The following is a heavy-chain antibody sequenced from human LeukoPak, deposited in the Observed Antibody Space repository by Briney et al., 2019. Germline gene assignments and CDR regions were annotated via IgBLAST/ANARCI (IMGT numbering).Heavy chain of an antibody. V-gene: IGHV4-30-2*01. D-gene: IGHD5-24*01. CDR3: ARGLMAPNN. CDR1: GGSISSGGYS. J-gene: IGHJ4*02. CDR2: IYHSGST. Sequence: PSQTLSLTCAVSGGSISSGGYSWSWIRQPPGKGLEWIGYIYHSGSTYYNPSLKSRVTISVDTSKNQFSLKLSSVTAADTAVYYCARGLMAPNNWGQGTLVTVSS.